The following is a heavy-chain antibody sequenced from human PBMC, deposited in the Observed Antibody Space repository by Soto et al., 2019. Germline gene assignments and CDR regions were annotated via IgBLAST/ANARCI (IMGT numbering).Heavy chain of an antibody. D-gene: IGHD3-16*02. Sequence: ASVKVSCKVSGYTLTELSMHWVRQAPGKGLEWMGGFDPEDGETIYAQKLQGRVTMTADTSTNTAYMELKSLRSDDTAVYYCARQSAYIWGSYRPMGAFDIWGQGTMVTVSS. V-gene: IGHV1-24*01. J-gene: IGHJ3*02. CDR1: GYTLTELS. CDR2: FDPEDGET. CDR3: ARQSAYIWGSYRPMGAFDI.